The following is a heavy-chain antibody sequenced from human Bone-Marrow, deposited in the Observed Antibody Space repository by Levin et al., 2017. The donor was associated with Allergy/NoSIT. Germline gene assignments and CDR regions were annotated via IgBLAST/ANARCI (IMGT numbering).Heavy chain of an antibody. V-gene: IGHV3-33*01. J-gene: IGHJ6*02. D-gene: IGHD6-19*01. CDR2: ISSDGSDK. CDR3: ARGGYSSGWPPLGV. Sequence: GESLKISCAASGFTFSSYGMHWVRQAPGKGPEWVTLISSDGSDKYYADSVKGRFSISRDISKNTVYLQMNNLRVEDTAVYFCARGGYSSGWPPLGVWGQGTTVTVS. CDR1: GFTFSSYG.